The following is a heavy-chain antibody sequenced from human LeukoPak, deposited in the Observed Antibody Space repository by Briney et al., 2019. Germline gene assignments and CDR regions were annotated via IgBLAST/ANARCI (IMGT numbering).Heavy chain of an antibody. J-gene: IGHJ4*02. CDR2: ISYDGSNK. V-gene: IGHV3-30*18. CDR3: AKLLSGYSTPLDY. CDR1: GFTFSSYG. D-gene: IGHD2-15*01. Sequence: PGGSPRLSCAASGFTFSSYGMHWVRQAPGKGLEWVAVISYDGSNKYYADSVKGRFTISRDNSKNTLYLQMNSLRAEDTAVYYCAKLLSGYSTPLDYWGQGTLVTVSS.